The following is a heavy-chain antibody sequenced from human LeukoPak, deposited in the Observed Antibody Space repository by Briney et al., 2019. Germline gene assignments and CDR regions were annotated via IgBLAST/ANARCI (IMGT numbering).Heavy chain of an antibody. V-gene: IGHV3-23*01. CDR1: GLTFSSYA. D-gene: IGHD3-16*01. J-gene: IGHJ4*03. CDR3: AKEKLRQQPHLDL. CDR2: VSGSGGTT. Sequence: GGSLRLSCAASGLTFSSYAMSWVRQAPGNGLEWVSGVSGSGGTTYYADSVKGRFTISRDNSKNTLYLQMNSLRAEDTAVYYCAKEKLRQQPHLDLWGQGTLVTVSS.